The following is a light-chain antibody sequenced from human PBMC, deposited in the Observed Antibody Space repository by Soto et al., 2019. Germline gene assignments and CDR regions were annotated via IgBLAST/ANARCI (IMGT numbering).Light chain of an antibody. CDR2: GAS. V-gene: IGKV3-20*01. Sequence: EIVMTQSPATLSVSPGERATLSCRASQGIKDYVAWFQQKPGQAPRLLIYGASTRATAIPARFSGSGSGTDFTLTISRLEPEDSAVYYCQQYGGSPSITFGQGTRLHIK. CDR1: QGIKDY. CDR3: QQYGGSPSIT. J-gene: IGKJ5*01.